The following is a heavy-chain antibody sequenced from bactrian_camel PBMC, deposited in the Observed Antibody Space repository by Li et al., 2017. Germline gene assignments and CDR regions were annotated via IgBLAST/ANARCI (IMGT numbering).Heavy chain of an antibody. Sequence: VQLVESGEGLAQPGGSLRLSCAASGFAFSDYPITWVRQDPGKGLEWVSSINSRMITDYTNAVKGRFTISRDNARSTVYLQLNSLTTEDTAIYYCAKDQLDIAWSRFHYWGQGTQVTVS. CDR1: GFAFSDYP. D-gene: IGHD1*01. V-gene: IGHV3S40*01. CDR3: AKDQLDIAWSRFHY. J-gene: IGHJ4*01. CDR2: INSRMIT.